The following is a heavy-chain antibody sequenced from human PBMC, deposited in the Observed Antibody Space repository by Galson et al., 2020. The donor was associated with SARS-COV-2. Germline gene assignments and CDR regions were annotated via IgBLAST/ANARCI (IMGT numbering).Heavy chain of an antibody. CDR1: GYTFTNYW. V-gene: IGHV5-10-1*01. D-gene: IGHD2-15*01. J-gene: IGHJ4*02. Sequence: HGESLKISCKGSGYTFTNYWIAWVRQMPGKGLEWMGRIDPSDSYTNYSPSFQSHVTISADKSISTAYLQWSSLKASDTAMYYCASHVTHCSGGSCYSFFDCWGQGTLVTVSS. CDR3: ASHVTHCSGGSCYSFFDC. CDR2: IDPSDSYT.